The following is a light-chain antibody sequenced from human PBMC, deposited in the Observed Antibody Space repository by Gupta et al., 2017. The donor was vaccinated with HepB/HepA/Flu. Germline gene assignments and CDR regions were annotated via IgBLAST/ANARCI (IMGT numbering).Light chain of an antibody. J-gene: IGKJ1*01. Sequence: VLTQSPGTLSLSPGERATLSCRASQFIKSDFFAWYQQRPGQAPRLLIYRASTRATGIPDRFSGSGCGTDVTLTISRLEHEDFVVYYCQQYDNLPWTFGQGTKVENK. V-gene: IGKV3-20*01. CDR2: RAS. CDR3: QQYDNLPWT. CDR1: QFIKSDF.